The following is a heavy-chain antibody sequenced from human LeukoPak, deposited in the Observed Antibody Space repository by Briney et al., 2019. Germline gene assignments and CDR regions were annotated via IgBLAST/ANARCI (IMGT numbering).Heavy chain of an antibody. CDR1: GYSFTSYW. CDR3: ATSPTTYYYGSGPRGYFDY. Sequence: GESLKISCKGSGYSFTSYWIGWVRQMPGKGLEWMGIIYPGDSDTRYGPSFQGQVTISADKSISTAYLQWSSLKASDTAMYYCATSPTTYYYGSGPRGYFDYWGQGTLVTVSS. V-gene: IGHV5-51*01. J-gene: IGHJ4*02. CDR2: IYPGDSDT. D-gene: IGHD3-10*01.